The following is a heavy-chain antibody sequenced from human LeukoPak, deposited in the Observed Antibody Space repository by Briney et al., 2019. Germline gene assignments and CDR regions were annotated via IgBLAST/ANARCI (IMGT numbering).Heavy chain of an antibody. Sequence: SETLSLTCTVSGGSISSYYWSWIRQPPGKGLEWIGYIYYSGSTSYNPSLKSRVTISVDTSKNQFSLKLSSVTAADTAVYYCARHAYYYDSSGSFDYWGQGTLVTVSS. J-gene: IGHJ4*02. V-gene: IGHV4-59*08. D-gene: IGHD3-22*01. CDR1: GGSISSYY. CDR3: ARHAYYYDSSGSFDY. CDR2: IYYSGST.